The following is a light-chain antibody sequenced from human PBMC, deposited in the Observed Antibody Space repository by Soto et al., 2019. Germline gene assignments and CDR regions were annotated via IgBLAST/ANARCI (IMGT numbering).Light chain of an antibody. V-gene: IGLV1-44*01. J-gene: IGLJ3*02. CDR1: SSNIGSNT. CDR2: SNN. CDR3: AAWDDSLNGGV. Sequence: QSVLTQPPSASGTPGQRVTISCSGSSSNIGSNTVNWYQQLPGTAPKLLIYSNNQRPSGVPDRFSGSKSGTSASLAICGLQSEDEADYYCAAWDDSLNGGVFGGGTKLTV.